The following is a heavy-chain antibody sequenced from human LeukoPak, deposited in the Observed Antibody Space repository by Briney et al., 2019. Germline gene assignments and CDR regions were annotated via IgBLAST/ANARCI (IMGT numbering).Heavy chain of an antibody. CDR3: AKDAYYYDSSSYYTFPDY. CDR1: GFTFSSYA. D-gene: IGHD3-22*01. Sequence: PGGSLRLSCAASGFTFSSYAMSWVRQAPGKGLEWVSAISGSGGSTYYADSVKGRFTISRENSKNTLYLQMSSLRAEDTAVYYCAKDAYYYDSSSYYTFPDYWGQGTLVTVSS. CDR2: ISGSGGST. V-gene: IGHV3-23*01. J-gene: IGHJ4*02.